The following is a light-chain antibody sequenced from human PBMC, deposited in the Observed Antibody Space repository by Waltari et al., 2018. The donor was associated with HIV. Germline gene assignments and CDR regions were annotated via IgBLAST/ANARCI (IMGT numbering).Light chain of an antibody. CDR3: QRYGSS. CDR1: QSFSSNN. Sequence: EIVLTQSPGTLSSSPGERATLSCRASQSFSSNNLAWYQQKPGQAPRLLIYGASNRATGIPDRFSGSGSGTDFTLTISRLEPEDFAVYYCQRYGSSFGQGTKLEIK. V-gene: IGKV3-20*01. CDR2: GAS. J-gene: IGKJ2*01.